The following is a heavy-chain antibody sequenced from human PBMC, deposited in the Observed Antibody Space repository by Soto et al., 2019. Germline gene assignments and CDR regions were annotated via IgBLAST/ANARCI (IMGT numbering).Heavy chain of an antibody. Sequence: EVQLVESGGGLVQPGGSLRLSCAASGFTFSTYSMNWVRQAPGKGLEWVSYISSSSSTINYADSVKGRFTISRDNAKNSLFLQMNSLRDEDTAVYYCARDRHSGWRSFDWGQGTLVTVSS. D-gene: IGHD6-25*01. V-gene: IGHV3-48*02. J-gene: IGHJ4*02. CDR1: GFTFSTYS. CDR3: ARDRHSGWRSFD. CDR2: ISSSSSTI.